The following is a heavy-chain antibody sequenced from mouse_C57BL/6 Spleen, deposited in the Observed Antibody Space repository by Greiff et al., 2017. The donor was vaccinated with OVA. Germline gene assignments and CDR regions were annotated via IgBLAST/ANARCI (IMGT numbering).Heavy chain of an antibody. CDR2: IWSGGST. V-gene: IGHV2-2*01. CDR1: GFSLPSYG. CDR3: ARYYDYDEGYAMDY. J-gene: IGHJ4*01. D-gene: IGHD2-4*01. Sequence: VKLMESGPGLVQPSQSLSITCTVSGFSLPSYGVHWVRQSPGKGLEWLGVIWSGGSTDYNAAFISRLSISKDNSKSQVFFKMNSLQADDTAIYYCARYYDYDEGYAMDYWGQGTSVTVSS.